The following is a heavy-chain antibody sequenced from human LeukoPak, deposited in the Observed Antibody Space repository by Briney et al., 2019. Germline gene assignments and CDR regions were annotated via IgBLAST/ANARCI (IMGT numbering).Heavy chain of an antibody. Sequence: GGSLRLSCAASGFTFSSYSITWVRQTPGKGLEWVSSITSSSDYIYYADSVKGRFTISRDNAKNLLYLQMNSLRAEDTAVYYCATEGKTRTWNYYQAKPVYWGQGTLVTVSS. CDR3: ATEGKTRTWNYYQAKPVY. CDR1: GFTFSSYS. V-gene: IGHV3-21*04. J-gene: IGHJ4*02. CDR2: ITSSSDYI. D-gene: IGHD1-7*01.